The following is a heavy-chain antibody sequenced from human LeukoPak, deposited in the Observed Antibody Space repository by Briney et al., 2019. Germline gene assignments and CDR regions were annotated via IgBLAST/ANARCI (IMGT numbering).Heavy chain of an antibody. CDR3: ARGSEFYYDSSGYYED. Sequence: SVKCSCTASGVTFSSYATSWVRQAPGQGLEWMGRIIPILGIAIYAQKFQGRVTITADKSTITAYMELSSLRSEDTAVYYCARGSEFYYDSSGYYEDWGQGTLVTVSS. V-gene: IGHV1-69*04. D-gene: IGHD3-22*01. CDR2: IIPILGIA. J-gene: IGHJ4*02. CDR1: GVTFSSYA.